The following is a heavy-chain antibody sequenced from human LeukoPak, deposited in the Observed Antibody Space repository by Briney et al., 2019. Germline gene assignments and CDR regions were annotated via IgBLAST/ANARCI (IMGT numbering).Heavy chain of an antibody. J-gene: IGHJ4*02. D-gene: IGHD1-26*01. CDR1: GFTFSSYS. CDR2: IWYDGSNK. V-gene: IGHV3-33*08. Sequence: GGSLRLSCAASGFTFSSYSMNWVRQAPGKGLEWVAVIWYDGSNKYYADSVKGRFTISRDNSKNTLYLQMNSLRAEDTAVYYCAGTRGSYGGGYFDYWGQGTLVTVSS. CDR3: AGTRGSYGGGYFDY.